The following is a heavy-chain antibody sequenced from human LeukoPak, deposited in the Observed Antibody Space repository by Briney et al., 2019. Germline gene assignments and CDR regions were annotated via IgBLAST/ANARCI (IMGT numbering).Heavy chain of an antibody. CDR1: GGSFSGYY. D-gene: IGHD3-22*01. J-gene: IGHJ4*02. CDR3: ARGQRKYYYDSSGLVY. Sequence: SETLSLTCAVYGGSFSGYYWSWIRQPPGKGLEWIGEINHSGSTNYNPSLKSRVTISVDTSKNQFSPKLSSVTAADTAVYYCARGQRKYYYDSSGLVYWGQGTLVTVSS. CDR2: INHSGST. V-gene: IGHV4-34*01.